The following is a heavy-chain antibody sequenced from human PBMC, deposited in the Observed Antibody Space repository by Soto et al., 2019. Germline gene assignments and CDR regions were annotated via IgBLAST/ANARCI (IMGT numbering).Heavy chain of an antibody. CDR1: GGSISSPSHY. CDR2: IYYSGST. Sequence: SETLSLTCTVSGGSISSPSHYWGWIRQSPGQRLEWIGYIYYSGSTNYNPSLKSRVTISVDTSKNQFSLKLSSVTAADTAVYYCARVLRTVDDEPTLDYWGQGTLVTVSS. V-gene: IGHV4-61*01. CDR3: ARVLRTVDDEPTLDY. D-gene: IGHD3-3*01. J-gene: IGHJ4*02.